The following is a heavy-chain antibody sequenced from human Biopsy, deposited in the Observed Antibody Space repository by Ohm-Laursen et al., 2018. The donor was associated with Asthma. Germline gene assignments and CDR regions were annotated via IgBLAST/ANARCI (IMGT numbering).Heavy chain of an antibody. CDR2: INVVNGNT. V-gene: IGHV1-3*01. Sequence: SYKASGYNFISFAIHWVRHAPGQRLEWMGWINVVNGNTKYSQKFQGRVSITRDTSASTAYMELRSLRSEDTAAYYCARTYYDFLTGQVKDAFGIWGQGTTVTVSS. CDR1: GYNFISFA. CDR3: ARTYYDFLTGQVKDAFGI. J-gene: IGHJ6*02. D-gene: IGHD3-9*01.